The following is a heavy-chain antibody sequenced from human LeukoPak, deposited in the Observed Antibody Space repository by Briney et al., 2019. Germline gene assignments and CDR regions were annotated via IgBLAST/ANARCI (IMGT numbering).Heavy chain of an antibody. D-gene: IGHD6-13*01. CDR3: ARGAWSLGVAAAGTRPPNALKDIDY. CDR1: GFTFSACA. J-gene: IGHJ4*02. Sequence: RPGGSLRLSCVTSGFTFSACALSWVRQAPGKGLEWVSVISISGDVTYYADSVKGRFTISRDDSENTLYLQMNSLRAEDTAVYYCARGAWSLGVAAAGTRPPNALKDIDYWGQGTLVTVSS. CDR2: ISISGDVT. V-gene: IGHV3-23*01.